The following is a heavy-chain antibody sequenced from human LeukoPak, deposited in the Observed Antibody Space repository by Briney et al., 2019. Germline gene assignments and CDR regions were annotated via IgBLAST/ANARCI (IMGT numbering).Heavy chain of an antibody. J-gene: IGHJ4*02. Sequence: SETLSLTCTVSGGSIDSYYWSWIRQPPGKGLEWIGYIYYSGTTNYNPSLKGRLTISLDMSKNQFSLKLSSVTAADMAVYYCARGAGWWPYWGQGTLVTVSS. V-gene: IGHV4-59*01. CDR3: ARGAGWWPY. D-gene: IGHD6-19*01. CDR1: GGSIDSYY. CDR2: IYYSGTT.